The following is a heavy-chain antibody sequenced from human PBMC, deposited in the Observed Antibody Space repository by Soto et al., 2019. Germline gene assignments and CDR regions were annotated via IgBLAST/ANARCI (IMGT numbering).Heavy chain of an antibody. Sequence: SETLSLTCTVSGGSISSSSYYWGWIRQPPGKGLEWIGSIYYSGSTYYNPSLKSRVTISVDTSKNQFSLKLSSVTAADTAVYYCARASIMVRGVSLFDYWGQGTLVTVSS. D-gene: IGHD3-10*01. CDR2: IYYSGST. V-gene: IGHV4-39*01. J-gene: IGHJ4*02. CDR3: ARASIMVRGVSLFDY. CDR1: GGSISSSSYY.